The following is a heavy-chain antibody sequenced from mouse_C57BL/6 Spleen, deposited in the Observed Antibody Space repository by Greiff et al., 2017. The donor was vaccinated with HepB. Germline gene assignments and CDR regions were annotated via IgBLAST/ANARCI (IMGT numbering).Heavy chain of an antibody. CDR1: GYTFTSYW. V-gene: IGHV1-64*01. CDR3: ARPDVNGPYAMDY. J-gene: IGHJ4*01. D-gene: IGHD3-1*01. CDR2: IHPNSGST. Sequence: QVQLQQPGAELVKPGASVKLSCKASGYTFTSYWMHWVKQRPGQGLEWIGMIHPNSGSTNYNEKFKSKATLTVDKSSSTAYMQLSSLTSEDSAVYYCARPDVNGPYAMDYWGQGTSVTVSS.